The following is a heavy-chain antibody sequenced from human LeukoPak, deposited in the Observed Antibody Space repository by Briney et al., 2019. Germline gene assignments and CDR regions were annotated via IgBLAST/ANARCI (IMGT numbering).Heavy chain of an antibody. J-gene: IGHJ4*02. D-gene: IGHD2-8*02. CDR2: ISYDGSNK. CDR1: GFTFSSYG. CDR3: ARGVPTGVDYFDY. Sequence: GGSLRLSCAASGFTFSSYGMHWVRQAPGKGLEWVAVISYDGSNKYYADSVKGRFTISRDNSKNTLYLQMNSLRAEDTAVYYCARGVPTGVDYFDYWGQGTLVTVSS. V-gene: IGHV3-30*03.